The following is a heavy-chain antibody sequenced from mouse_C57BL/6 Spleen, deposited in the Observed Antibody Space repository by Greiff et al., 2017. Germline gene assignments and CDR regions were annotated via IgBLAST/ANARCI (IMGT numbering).Heavy chain of an antibody. CDR3: ARRDYGSSYWYFDV. CDR1: GYAFSSSW. D-gene: IGHD1-1*01. CDR2: IYPGDGDT. V-gene: IGHV1-82*01. Sequence: VQLQQSGPELVKPGASVKISCKASGYAFSSSWMNWVKQRPGKGLEWIGRIYPGDGDTNYNGKFKGEATLTADKSSSTAYMQLSSLTSADSAVYFCARRDYGSSYWYFDVWGTGTTVTVSS. J-gene: IGHJ1*03.